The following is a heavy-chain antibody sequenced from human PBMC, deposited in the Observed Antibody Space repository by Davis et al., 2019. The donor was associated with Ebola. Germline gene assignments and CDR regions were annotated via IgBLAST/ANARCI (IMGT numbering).Heavy chain of an antibody. CDR2: IYYSGST. V-gene: IGHV4-31*03. D-gene: IGHD6-13*01. Sequence: SETLSLTCTVSGGSISSGGYYWSWIRQHPGKGLEWIGYIYYSGSTYYNPSLKSRVTISVDTSKNQFSLKLSSVTAADTAVYYCARDRSSHDDAFDIWGQGTMVTVSS. CDR1: GGSISSGGYY. CDR3: ARDRSSHDDAFDI. J-gene: IGHJ3*02.